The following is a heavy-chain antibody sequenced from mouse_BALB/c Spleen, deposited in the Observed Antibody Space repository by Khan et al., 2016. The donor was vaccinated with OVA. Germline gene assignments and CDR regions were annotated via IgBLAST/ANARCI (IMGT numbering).Heavy chain of an antibody. V-gene: IGHV1-7*01. CDR1: GYSFTTYC. D-gene: IGHD2-10*02. CDR2: IIPSTGYT. CDR3: ARRGLYGIFAY. J-gene: IGHJ3*01. Sequence: QVRLQQSGAELAKPSPSLYMSCTVSGYSFTTYCMHWIKQRPGQGLEWIGYIIPSTGYTKYNKNFKDKATLTADESSSTFYMQLNSLTSEDSAVCDSARRGLYGIFAYWGQGTLVTVPA.